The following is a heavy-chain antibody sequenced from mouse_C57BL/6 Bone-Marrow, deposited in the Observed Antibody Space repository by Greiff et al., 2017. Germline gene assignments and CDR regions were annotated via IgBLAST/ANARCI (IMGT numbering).Heavy chain of an antibody. CDR3: AKEEKGDFDV. Sequence: QVQLQQPGAELVMPGASVKLSCKASGYTFTSYWMQWVKQRPGPGLEWIGEIDPSDSYTNYNQKFKGKSTLTVDKSSSPAYMQLRSLTSDDSAVYYFAKEEKGDFDVWGTGTTVTVSS. V-gene: IGHV1-69*01. CDR2: IDPSDSYT. J-gene: IGHJ1*03. CDR1: GYTFTSYW.